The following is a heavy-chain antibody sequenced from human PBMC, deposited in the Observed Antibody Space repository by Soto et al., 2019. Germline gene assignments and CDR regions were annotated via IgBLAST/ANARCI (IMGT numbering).Heavy chain of an antibody. CDR3: AKSQEIGTHFFDS. CDR1: GFTFSGFD. CDR2: IGTAGDT. D-gene: IGHD1-1*01. J-gene: IGHJ4*02. Sequence: LSCEASGFTFSGFDMHWVRQPTGKGLEWVSSIGTAGDTYYAVSVKGRFTISRDNAKNSLSLQMNSLRAGDMAVYFCAKSQEIGTHFFDSWGQGTQVTVSS. V-gene: IGHV3-13*01.